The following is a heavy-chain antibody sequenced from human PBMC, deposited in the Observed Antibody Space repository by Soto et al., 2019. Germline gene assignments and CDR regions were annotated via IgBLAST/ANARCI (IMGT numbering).Heavy chain of an antibody. CDR3: AREGVRAVTAILIPSYYYGMDV. D-gene: IGHD2-21*02. J-gene: IGHJ6*02. CDR1: GYTFTSYG. V-gene: IGHV1-18*01. CDR2: ISAYNGNT. Sequence: ASVKVSCKASGYTFTSYGISWVRQAPGQGLEWMGWISAYNGNTNYAQKLQGRVTMTTDTSTSTAYMELRSLRSDDTAVYYCAREGVRAVTAILIPSYYYGMDVWGQGTLVTVSS.